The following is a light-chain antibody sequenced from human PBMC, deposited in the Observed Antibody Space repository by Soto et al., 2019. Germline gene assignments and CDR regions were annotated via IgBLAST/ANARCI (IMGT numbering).Light chain of an antibody. CDR2: DTS. CDR1: QSVSRK. Sequence: EIVITQSPFTLSVSPGERATLSCRASQSVSRKLVWYQQKPGQAPRLLIYDTSTRATGIPARFSGSGSGTEFTLTISSLQYEDFAVYYCQQYNTWTSITFGQGTRLRL. V-gene: IGKV3-15*01. CDR3: QQYNTWTSIT. J-gene: IGKJ5*01.